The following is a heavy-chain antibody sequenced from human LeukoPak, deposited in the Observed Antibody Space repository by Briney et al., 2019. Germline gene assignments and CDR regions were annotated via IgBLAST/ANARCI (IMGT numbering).Heavy chain of an antibody. CDR1: GYTFTSYD. V-gene: IGHV1-8*03. Sequence: ASVKVSCKASGYTFTSYDINWVRQATGQGLEWMGWMNPNSGNTGYAQKFRGRVTITRNTSISTAYMELSSLRSEDTAVYYCARGRSPISSSWRTFDYWGQGTLVTVSS. CDR3: ARGRSPISSSWRTFDY. J-gene: IGHJ4*02. D-gene: IGHD6-13*01. CDR2: MNPNSGNT.